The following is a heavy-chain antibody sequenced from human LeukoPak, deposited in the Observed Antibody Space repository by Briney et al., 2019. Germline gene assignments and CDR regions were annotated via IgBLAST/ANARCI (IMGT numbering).Heavy chain of an antibody. V-gene: IGHV4-59*08. D-gene: IGHD2-8*01. J-gene: IGHJ3*02. CDR2: IYYSGST. CDR3: ARLKGVLGAFDI. CDR1: GGCISSYY. Sequence: PSETLSLTCTVSGGCISSYYWSWIRQPPGKGLEWIGYIYYSGSTNYNPSLKSRVTISVDTSKNQFSLKLSSVTAADTAVYYCARLKGVLGAFDIWGQGTMVTVSS.